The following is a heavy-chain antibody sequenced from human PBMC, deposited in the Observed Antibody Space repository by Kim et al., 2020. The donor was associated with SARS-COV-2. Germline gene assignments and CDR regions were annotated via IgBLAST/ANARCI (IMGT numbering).Heavy chain of an antibody. CDR2: ISYDGSNK. Sequence: GGSLRLSCAASGFTFSSYAMHWVRQAPGKGLEWVAVISYDGSNKYYADSVKGRFTISRDNSKNTLYLQMNSLRAEDTAVYYCARDRGGGYHYYDSSGYYFVYWGQGTLVTVSS. D-gene: IGHD3-22*01. CDR1: GFTFSSYA. V-gene: IGHV3-30*04. CDR3: ARDRGGGYHYYDSSGYYFVY. J-gene: IGHJ4*02.